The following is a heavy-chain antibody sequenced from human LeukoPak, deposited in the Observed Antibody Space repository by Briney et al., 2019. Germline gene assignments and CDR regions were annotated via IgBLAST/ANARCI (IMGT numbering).Heavy chain of an antibody. CDR2: ISWNSGSI. CDR3: ARGCSSTSCTEDY. Sequence: PGGSLRLSCVASGFIVNDHAMHWVRQAPGKGLEWVSGISWNSGSIGYADSVKGRFTISRDNAKNSLYLQMNSLRAEDMALYYCARGCSSTSCTEDYWGQGTLVTVSS. D-gene: IGHD2-2*01. V-gene: IGHV3-9*03. J-gene: IGHJ4*02. CDR1: GFIVNDHA.